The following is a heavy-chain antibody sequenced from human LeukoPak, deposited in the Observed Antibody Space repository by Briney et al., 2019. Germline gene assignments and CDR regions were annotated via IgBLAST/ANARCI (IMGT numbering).Heavy chain of an antibody. CDR1: GFTFSDYY. D-gene: IGHD3-22*01. J-gene: IGHJ4*02. V-gene: IGHV4-59*08. CDR2: IYYSGST. Sequence: PGGSLRLSCAASGFTFSDYYMSWIRQPPGKGLEWIGYIYYSGSTNYNPSLKSRVTISVDTSKNQFSLKLSSVTAADTAVHYCARGSEDYDSSGYYSFWVDYWGQGTLVTVSS. CDR3: ARGSEDYDSSGYYSFWVDY.